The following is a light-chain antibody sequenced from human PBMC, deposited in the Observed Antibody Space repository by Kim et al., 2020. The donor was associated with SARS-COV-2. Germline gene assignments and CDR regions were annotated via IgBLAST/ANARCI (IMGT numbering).Light chain of an antibody. CDR2: DVS. Sequence: GPSVTLSYPGTSSDVGGYNCVSWYQQHPGKAPKLMFYDVSNQPSGVSIRFSGSKSGNTASLTISGLQAEDEAYYYCSSYTSSSTLVFGTWTKVTVL. V-gene: IGLV2-14*03. CDR3: SSYTSSSTLV. CDR1: SSDVGGYNC. J-gene: IGLJ1*01.